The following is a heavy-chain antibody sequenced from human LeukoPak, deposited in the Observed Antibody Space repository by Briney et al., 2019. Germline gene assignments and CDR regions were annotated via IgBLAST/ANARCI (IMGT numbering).Heavy chain of an antibody. D-gene: IGHD6-6*01. CDR3: AKSGSSSANNYMDV. J-gene: IGHJ6*03. CDR1: GFTFSSYA. Sequence: GGSLRLSCAASGFTFSSYAMHWVRQAPGKGLEWVAVISYDGSNKYYADSVKGRFTISRDNSKNTLYLQMNSLRAEDTAVYYCAKSGSSSANNYMDVWGKGTTLTVSS. CDR2: ISYDGSNK. V-gene: IGHV3-30*04.